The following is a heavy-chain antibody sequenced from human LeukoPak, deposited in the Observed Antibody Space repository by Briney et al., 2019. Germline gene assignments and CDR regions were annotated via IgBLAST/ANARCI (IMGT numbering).Heavy chain of an antibody. D-gene: IGHD3-22*01. V-gene: IGHV3-53*01. Sequence: GRSLRLSCAASGFTLSVYGMHWVRQAPGKGLEWVSVIYSGGSTYYADSVKGRFIISRDNSKNTLSLQMNSLTADDTAVYYCVRGPRYYDDSGFHYGVFDIWGQGTVVTVSS. CDR3: VRGPRYYDDSGFHYGVFDI. J-gene: IGHJ3*02. CDR2: IYSGGST. CDR1: GFTLSVYG.